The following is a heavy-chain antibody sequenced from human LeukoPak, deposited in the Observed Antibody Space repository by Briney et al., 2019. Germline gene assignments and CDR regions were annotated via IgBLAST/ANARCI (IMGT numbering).Heavy chain of an antibody. Sequence: QSGGSLRLSCAASGFTFSSYAMSWVRQALGKGLEWVSAISGSGDSTYYGDSVKGRFTISRDNSKNTLYLQMNSLRAEDTAVYYCAKTRPLDSSSWSHGDYWGQGTLVTVSS. D-gene: IGHD6-13*01. CDR2: ISGSGDST. CDR3: AKTRPLDSSSWSHGDY. J-gene: IGHJ4*02. CDR1: GFTFSSYA. V-gene: IGHV3-23*01.